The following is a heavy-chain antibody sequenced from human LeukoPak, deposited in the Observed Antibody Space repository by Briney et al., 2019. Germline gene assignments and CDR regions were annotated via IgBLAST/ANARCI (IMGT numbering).Heavy chain of an antibody. CDR3: ARVLWCSSSWYEAFDI. CDR1: GYTFTSYG. Sequence: ASVKVSCKASGYTFTSYGISWVRQAPGQGLEWMGWISAYNGNTNYAQKLQGRVTMTTDTSTSTAYMELRSLRSDDTAVYYCARVLWCSSSWYEAFDIWGQGTMVTVSS. CDR2: ISAYNGNT. J-gene: IGHJ3*02. V-gene: IGHV1-18*01. D-gene: IGHD6-13*01.